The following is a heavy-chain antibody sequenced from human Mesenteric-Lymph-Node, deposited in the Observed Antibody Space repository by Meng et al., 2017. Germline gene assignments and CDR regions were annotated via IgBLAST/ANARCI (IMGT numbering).Heavy chain of an antibody. CDR2: MNPNSSNT. J-gene: IGHJ4*02. CDR3: ARDRGYSYGLFDY. CDR1: GYTFTSYD. Sequence: ASVKVSCKASGYTFTSYDINWVRQATGQGLEWMGWMNPNSSNTGYAQKFQGRATMTRNTSISTAYMELSSLRSEDTAVYYCARDRGYSYGLFDYWGQGTLVTVSS. V-gene: IGHV1-8*01. D-gene: IGHD5-18*01.